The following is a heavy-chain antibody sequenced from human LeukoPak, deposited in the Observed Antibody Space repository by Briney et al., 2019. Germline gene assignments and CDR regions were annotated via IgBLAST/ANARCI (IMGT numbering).Heavy chain of an antibody. V-gene: IGHV1-18*01. J-gene: IGHJ6*03. CDR3: ARAIYYYDSSGYLPYYYYMDV. CDR1: GYTFTSYG. D-gene: IGHD3-22*01. CDR2: ISAYNGNT. Sequence: ASVKVPCKASGYTFTSYGISWVRQAPGQGLEWMGWISAYNGNTNYAQKLQGRVTMTTDTSTSTAYMELRSLRSDDTAVYYCARAIYYYDSSGYLPYYYYMDVWGKGTTVTVSS.